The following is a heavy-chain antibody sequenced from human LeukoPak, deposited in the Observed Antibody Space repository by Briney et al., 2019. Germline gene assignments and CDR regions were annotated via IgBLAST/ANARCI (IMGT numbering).Heavy chain of an antibody. CDR3: AKSPKTTVVPAAIAY. J-gene: IGHJ4*02. Sequence: GGSLRLSCAASGFTFSSYVMSWVRQAPGKGLEWVSAISGSTSSTYYADSVKGRFTISRDNSKNTLYLQMNSLRAEDTAVYYCAKSPKTTVVPAAIAYWGQGTLVTVSS. CDR2: ISGSTSST. CDR1: GFTFSSYV. D-gene: IGHD2-2*02. V-gene: IGHV3-23*01.